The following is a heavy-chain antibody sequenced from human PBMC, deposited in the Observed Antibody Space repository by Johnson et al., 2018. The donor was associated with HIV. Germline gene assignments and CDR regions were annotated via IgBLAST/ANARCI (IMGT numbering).Heavy chain of an antibody. Sequence: VQLVESGGGLVQPGGSLRLSCAASGFTFSSYDMHWVRQTTGKGLEWVSVIYSGGSTYYADSVKGRFTISRDNAKNSLYLQMNSLRAEDTAVYYCAKGLAAFFAFDIWGQGTMVTVSS. J-gene: IGHJ3*02. CDR1: GFTFSSYD. CDR2: IYSGGST. V-gene: IGHV3-66*01. D-gene: IGHD3-3*01. CDR3: AKGLAAFFAFDI.